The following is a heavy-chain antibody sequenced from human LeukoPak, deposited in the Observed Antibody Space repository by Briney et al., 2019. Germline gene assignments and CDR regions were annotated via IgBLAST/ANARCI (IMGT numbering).Heavy chain of an antibody. V-gene: IGHV3-23*03. CDR1: GFTFSTYA. J-gene: IGHJ4*02. CDR3: AKNLGTSSWYPFDS. Sequence: PGTSLRLSCAASGFTFSTYAMTWVRQAPGKGLEWVSGIDNGGGSTNYADSVKGRFTISRDNSKNTLYLQMDSLRTDDTAVYYCAKNLGTSSWYPFDSWGQGTLVTVSS. CDR2: IDNGGGST. D-gene: IGHD6-13*01.